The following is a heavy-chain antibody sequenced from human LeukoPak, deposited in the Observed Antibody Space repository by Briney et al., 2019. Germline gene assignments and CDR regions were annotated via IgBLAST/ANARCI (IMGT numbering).Heavy chain of an antibody. CDR2: IYHSGST. CDR3: ARHLRRLRPVSSWQYYYYMDV. V-gene: IGHV4-4*02. CDR1: GGSISSSNW. D-gene: IGHD6-13*01. J-gene: IGHJ6*03. Sequence: SGTLSLTCAVSGGSISSSNWWSWVRQPPGKGLEWIGEIYHSGSTNYNPSLKSRVTISVDTSKNQFSLKLSSVTAADTAVYYCARHLRRLRPVSSWQYYYYMDVWGKGTTVTISS.